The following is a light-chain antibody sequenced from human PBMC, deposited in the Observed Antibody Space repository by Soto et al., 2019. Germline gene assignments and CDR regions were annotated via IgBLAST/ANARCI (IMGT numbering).Light chain of an antibody. Sequence: QSVLTQPRSVSGSPGQSVTISCTGTSSDVGAYNYVSWYQHHPGKAPKVMIYDVSERPSGVPDRFSGSKSDNKASLTISGLQAEDEADYYCCSYAGSYSWVFGGGIKVTVL. CDR1: SSDVGAYNY. CDR3: CSYAGSYSWV. V-gene: IGLV2-11*01. CDR2: DVS. J-gene: IGLJ3*02.